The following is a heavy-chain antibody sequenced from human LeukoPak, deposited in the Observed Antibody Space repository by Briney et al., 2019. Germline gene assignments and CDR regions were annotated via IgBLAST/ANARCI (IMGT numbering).Heavy chain of an antibody. V-gene: IGHV3-7*02. D-gene: IGHD6-19*01. J-gene: IGHJ4*02. CDR2: IKQDGSEK. CDR3: AGGPGW. CDR1: GFTFSSCW. Sequence: GGSLRLSCAASGFTFSSCWMSWVRQAPGKGLECVANIKQDGSEKYYVDSMKGRFTISRDNVKNSLYLQMNSLRAEDTAVYYCAGGPGWWGQGTLVTVSP.